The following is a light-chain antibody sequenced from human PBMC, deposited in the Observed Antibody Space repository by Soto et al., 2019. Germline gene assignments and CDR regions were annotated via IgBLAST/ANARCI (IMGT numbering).Light chain of an antibody. CDR2: GAS. V-gene: IGKV3-15*01. CDR3: QHFHNWPPWT. Sequence: EVVMTQSPDTLSVSPGERATLSCRASQSVSSSLAWYQQKPGQAPRLLIYGASTRATGVQARFSGSGSGTEFTLTISSLQSEDVAVYYCQHFHNWPPWTFGQGTRVEIK. CDR1: QSVSSS. J-gene: IGKJ1*01.